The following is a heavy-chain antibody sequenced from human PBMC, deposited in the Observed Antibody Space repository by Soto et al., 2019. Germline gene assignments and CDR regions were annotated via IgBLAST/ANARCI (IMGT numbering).Heavy chain of an antibody. Sequence: QVQLQESGPGLVKPSETLSLTCTVSGGSISSYYWSWIRQPPGKGLEWIGYINYSGSTNYNPSLKSRVTISVDTSKNQFSLKLSSVTAADTAVYYCARHPMSSGGGDYWGQGTLVTVSS. J-gene: IGHJ4*02. CDR1: GGSISSYY. D-gene: IGHD3-16*01. CDR2: INYSGST. V-gene: IGHV4-59*08. CDR3: ARHPMSSGGGDY.